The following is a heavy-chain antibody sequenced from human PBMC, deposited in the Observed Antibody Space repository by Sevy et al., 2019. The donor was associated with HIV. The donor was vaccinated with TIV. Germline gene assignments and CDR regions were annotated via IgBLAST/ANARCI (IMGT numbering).Heavy chain of an antibody. Sequence: GGSLRLSCVASGFIFSSYEMNWVRQAPGKGLEWVSYITNSGSSVYYSDSVRCRFTISRDNAKNSLFLQMNSLRAEDTALYYCARDLPPSATTVSHFDYWGRGTLVTVSS. CDR3: ARDLPPSATTVSHFDY. CDR1: GFIFSSYE. CDR2: ITNSGSSV. V-gene: IGHV3-48*03. D-gene: IGHD4-17*01. J-gene: IGHJ4*02.